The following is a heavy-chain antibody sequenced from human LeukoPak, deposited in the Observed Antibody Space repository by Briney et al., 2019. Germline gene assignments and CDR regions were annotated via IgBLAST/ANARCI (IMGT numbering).Heavy chain of an antibody. CDR2: ATT. CDR1: GYSISSGYY. V-gene: IGHV4-38-2*02. J-gene: IGHJ4*02. D-gene: IGHD1-26*01. CDR3: ARDVSGATYFDY. Sequence: SETLSLTCTVSGYSISSGYYWGWIRQPPGKGLEWIGSATTYYNPSLKSRVTISVDTSKNQFSLKVSSVTAADTAVYYCARDVSGATYFDYWGQGTLVTVSS.